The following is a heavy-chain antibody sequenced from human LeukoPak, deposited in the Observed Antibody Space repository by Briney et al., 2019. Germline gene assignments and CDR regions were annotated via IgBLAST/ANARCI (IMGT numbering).Heavy chain of an antibody. Sequence: GESLKISCKGSGYSFTSNWIGWVRQMPGKGLEWMGIIYPGDSDTRYSPSFRGQVTISADKSINSAFLQWSSLKASDTAIYYCARRSEYTYGHGGGGAFDFWGQGTRVTVSS. D-gene: IGHD5-18*01. V-gene: IGHV5-51*01. CDR2: IYPGDSDT. CDR3: ARRSEYTYGHGGGGAFDF. J-gene: IGHJ3*01. CDR1: GYSFTSNW.